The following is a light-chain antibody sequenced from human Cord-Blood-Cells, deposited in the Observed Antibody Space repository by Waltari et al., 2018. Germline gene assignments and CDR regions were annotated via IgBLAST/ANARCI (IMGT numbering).Light chain of an antibody. Sequence: QSALTQPASVSGSPVQSITISRTGTSSDVGGYNYVSWYQQHPGKAPKPMIYHVSKPPAGLSNRFSGSKSGNTASLTISGLQAEDEADYNCSSYTSSSTLVFGGGTKLTVL. CDR2: HVS. V-gene: IGLV2-14*01. CDR1: SSDVGGYNY. CDR3: SSYTSSSTLV. J-gene: IGLJ2*01.